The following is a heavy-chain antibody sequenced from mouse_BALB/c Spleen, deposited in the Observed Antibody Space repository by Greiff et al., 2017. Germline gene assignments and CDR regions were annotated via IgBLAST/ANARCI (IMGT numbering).Heavy chain of an antibody. CDR3: ASVLRGGFYAMDY. Sequence: EVKLMESGGGLVQPGGSRKLSCAASGFTFSSFGMHWVRQAPEKGLEWVAYISSGSSTIYYADTVKGRFTISRDNPKNTLFLQMTSLRSEDTAMYYCASVLRGGFYAMDYWGQGTSVTVSS. D-gene: IGHD1-1*01. J-gene: IGHJ4*01. CDR2: ISSGSSTI. CDR1: GFTFSSFG. V-gene: IGHV5-17*02.